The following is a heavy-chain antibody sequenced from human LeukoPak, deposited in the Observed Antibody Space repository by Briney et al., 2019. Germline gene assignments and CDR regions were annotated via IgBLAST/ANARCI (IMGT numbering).Heavy chain of an antibody. CDR3: ARGGSTMVRGVINYYYYMDV. V-gene: IGHV4-61*05. D-gene: IGHD3-10*01. J-gene: IGHJ6*03. CDR2: IYYSGST. CDR1: GGSISSSSYY. Sequence: KPSETLSLTCTVSGGSISSSSYYWGWIRQPPGKGLEWIGYIYYSGSTNYNPSLKSRVTISVDTSKNQFSLKLSSVTAADTAVYYCARGGSTMVRGVINYYYYMDVWGKGTTVTVSS.